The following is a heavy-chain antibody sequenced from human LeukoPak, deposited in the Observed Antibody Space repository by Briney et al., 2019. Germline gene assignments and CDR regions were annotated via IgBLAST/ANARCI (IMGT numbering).Heavy chain of an antibody. D-gene: IGHD2-15*01. CDR3: ARDLGYRSGSTCYVGYFDY. Sequence: GGSLRLSCAASGFTVSSKDMNWVRQAPGKGLEWVALIYSDGSPNYADSVKGRFTISRDNSKNTLYLQMNSLRAEDTAVYYCARDLGYRSGSTCYVGYFDYWGQGTQVTVSS. J-gene: IGHJ4*02. CDR2: IYSDGSP. V-gene: IGHV3-66*01. CDR1: GFTVSSKD.